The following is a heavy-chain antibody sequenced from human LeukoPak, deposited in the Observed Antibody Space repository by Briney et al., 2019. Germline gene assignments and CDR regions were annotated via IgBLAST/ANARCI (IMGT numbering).Heavy chain of an antibody. CDR2: ISGSGGST. CDR1: GGSFSGYY. J-gene: IGHJ4*02. CDR3: AKVGDIVEVPAATFDY. V-gene: IGHV3-23*01. Sequence: ETLSLTCAVYGGSFSGYYWSWVRQAPGKGLEWVSAISGSGGSTYYADSVKGQFTISRDNSKNTLHLQMNSLRAEDTAVYYCAKVGDIVEVPAATFDYWGQGTLVTVSS. D-gene: IGHD2-2*01.